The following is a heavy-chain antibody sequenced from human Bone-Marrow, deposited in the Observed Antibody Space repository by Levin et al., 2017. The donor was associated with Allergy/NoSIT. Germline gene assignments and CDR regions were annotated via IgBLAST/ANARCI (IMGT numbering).Heavy chain of an antibody. CDR2: IYSGGST. CDR3: ARITVDNYFDY. D-gene: IGHD4-11*01. Sequence: QAGGSLRLSCAASGFTVSSNYMSWVRQAPGKGLDWVSVIYSGGSTHYADSVKGRFTISRDNSKNTLYLQMNSLRAEDTAVYYCARITVDNYFDYWGQGTLVTVSS. CDR1: GFTVSSNY. V-gene: IGHV3-66*01. J-gene: IGHJ4*02.